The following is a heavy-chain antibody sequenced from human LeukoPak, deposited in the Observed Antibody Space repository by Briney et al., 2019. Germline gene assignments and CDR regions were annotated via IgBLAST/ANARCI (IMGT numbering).Heavy chain of an antibody. V-gene: IGHV3-23*01. J-gene: IGHJ4*02. CDR2: ISGSGGST. D-gene: IGHD2-15*01. CDR1: GFIFSSYA. Sequence: GGSLRLSCAASGFIFSSYAKSWVRLAPGKGLEWVSAISGSGGSTYSADSVKGRFTVSRDNSKNTLYLQMNSLRAEDTAVYYCARAPRYCSGGSCYGAHFDNWGQGTLVTVSS. CDR3: ARAPRYCSGGSCYGAHFDN.